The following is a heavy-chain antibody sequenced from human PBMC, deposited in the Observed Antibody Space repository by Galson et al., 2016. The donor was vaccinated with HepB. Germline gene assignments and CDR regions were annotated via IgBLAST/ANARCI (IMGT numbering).Heavy chain of an antibody. Sequence: SLRLSCAASGFTFSNFAMHWVRQAPGKGLEWVAVIWYDGTSKYYVDSVKGRFTISRDNSKNTLNLQMNSLRAEDTAAYYCAKVATPNRNYENWFDSWGQGTLVTVSS. CDR1: GFTFSNFA. V-gene: IGHV3-33*06. J-gene: IGHJ5*01. D-gene: IGHD4-11*01. CDR3: AKVATPNRNYENWFDS. CDR2: IWYDGTSK.